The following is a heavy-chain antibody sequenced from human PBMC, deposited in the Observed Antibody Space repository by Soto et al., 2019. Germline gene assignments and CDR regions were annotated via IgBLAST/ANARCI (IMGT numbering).Heavy chain of an antibody. D-gene: IGHD3-3*01. CDR2: IIPIFGTT. J-gene: IGHJ6*02. CDR3: ARNRADVLRFLEWSLYYYGMDV. CDR1: GGTFSSYA. Sequence: SVKVSCKASGGTFSSYAISWVRQAPGQGLEWMGGIIPIFGTTNYAQKFRGRVTITADTSTSTAYMELSRLRSDDTAVYYCARNRADVLRFLEWSLYYYGMDVWGQGTTVTVSS. V-gene: IGHV1-69*06.